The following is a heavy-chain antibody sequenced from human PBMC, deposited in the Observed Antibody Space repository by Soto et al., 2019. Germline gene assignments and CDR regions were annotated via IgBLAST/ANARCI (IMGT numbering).Heavy chain of an antibody. CDR1: GGSISSGGYY. V-gene: IGHV4-31*03. CDR2: IYYSGST. D-gene: IGHD2-15*01. CDR3: VRGVAH. J-gene: IGHJ4*02. Sequence: TSETLSLTCSFSGGSISSGGYYWSWIRQHPGKGLEWIGYIYYSGSTSSNPSLKSRVTISVDTSKNQFSLKLSSVSAADTAVYYCVRGVAHWGQGTLVTVSS.